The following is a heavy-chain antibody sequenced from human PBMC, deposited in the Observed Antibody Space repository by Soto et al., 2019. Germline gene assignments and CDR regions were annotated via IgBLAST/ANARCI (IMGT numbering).Heavy chain of an antibody. CDR2: LSDGGGST. CDR1: GFTFSNYA. D-gene: IGHD2-2*01. V-gene: IGHV3-23*01. Sequence: PGGSLRLSCAASGFTFSNYAMSWVRQAPGKGLEWVSGLSDGGGSTFYADSVKGRVTISRDNAKSTLYLQMSRLRAEDTAVYYCAKAGTTSPYNWFDPWGQGTLVTVSS. CDR3: AKAGTTSPYNWFDP. J-gene: IGHJ5*02.